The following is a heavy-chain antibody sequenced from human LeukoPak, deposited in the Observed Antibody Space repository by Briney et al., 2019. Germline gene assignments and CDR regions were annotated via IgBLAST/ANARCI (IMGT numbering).Heavy chain of an antibody. D-gene: IGHD2-2*02. CDR3: ARDSVVVPAAISPNWFDP. CDR2: INHSGST. Sequence: PSETLSLTCAVYGGSFSGYYWSWLRQPPGKGLEWIGEINHSGSTNYNPSLKSRVTISVDTSKNQFSLKLSSVTAADTAVYYCARDSVVVPAAISPNWFDPWGQGTLVTVSS. CDR1: GGSFSGYY. V-gene: IGHV4-34*01. J-gene: IGHJ5*02.